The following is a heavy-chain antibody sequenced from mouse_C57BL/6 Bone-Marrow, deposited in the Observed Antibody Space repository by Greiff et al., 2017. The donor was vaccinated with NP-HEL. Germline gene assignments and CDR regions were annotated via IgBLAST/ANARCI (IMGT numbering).Heavy chain of an antibody. J-gene: IGHJ3*01. V-gene: IGHV1-81*01. D-gene: IGHD1-1*01. CDR3: ARSIGSSFAY. CDR1: GYTFTSYG. CDR2: IYPRSGNT. Sequence: QVQLKQSGAELARPGASVKLSCKASGYTFTSYGISWVKQRTGQGLEWIGEIYPRSGNTYYNEKFKGKATLTADKSSSTAYMELRSLTSEDSAVYFCARSIGSSFAYWGQGTLVTVSA.